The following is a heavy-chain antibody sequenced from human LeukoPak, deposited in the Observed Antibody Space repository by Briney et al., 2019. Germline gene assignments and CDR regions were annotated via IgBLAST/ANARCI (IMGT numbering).Heavy chain of an antibody. Sequence: ASVKVSCKTSGYTFTTSEISWERQATGQGIEWMGWMTPNSGDTGYAQKFQGRIIMTRNTSISTAYMELSSLRSEDTTFYYCAKESGTVTGVDYLDYWGQGTLVTVSS. CDR3: AKESGTVTGVDYLDY. CDR2: MTPNSGDT. V-gene: IGHV1-8*01. D-gene: IGHD6-19*01. J-gene: IGHJ4*02. CDR1: GYTFTTSE.